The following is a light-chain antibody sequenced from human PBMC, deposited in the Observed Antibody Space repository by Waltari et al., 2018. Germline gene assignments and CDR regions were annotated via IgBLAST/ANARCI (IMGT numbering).Light chain of an antibody. Sequence: QSALTPPASVSGSPGQSITISCPGSNSDVGGYNFVSWYQQHPGKAPKLMIYDVSNRPSGVSNRFSGSKSGNTASLTISGLQPEDAADYYCNSYSTSSTFVFGTGTRVTVL. CDR1: NSDVGGYNF. V-gene: IGLV2-14*01. CDR3: NSYSTSSTFV. J-gene: IGLJ1*01. CDR2: DVS.